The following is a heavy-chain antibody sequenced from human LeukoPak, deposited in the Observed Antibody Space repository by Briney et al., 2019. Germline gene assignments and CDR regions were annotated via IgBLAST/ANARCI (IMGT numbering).Heavy chain of an antibody. CDR3: AKDFDGIIGY. V-gene: IGHV3-23*01. J-gene: IGHJ4*02. D-gene: IGHD3-9*01. CDR1: GFTFDDYA. CDR2: ISGSGGST. Sequence: PGGSLRLSCAASGFTFDDYAMHWVRQAPGKGLEWVSAISGSGGSTYYADSVKGRFTISRDNSKNTLYLQMNSLRAEDTAVYYCAKDFDGIIGYWGQGTLVTVSS.